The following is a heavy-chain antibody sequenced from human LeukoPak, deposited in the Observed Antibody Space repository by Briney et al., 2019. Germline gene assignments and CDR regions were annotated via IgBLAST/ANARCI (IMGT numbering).Heavy chain of an antibody. CDR2: ISGSGGST. CDR1: GFTFSSYA. V-gene: IGHV3-23*01. J-gene: IGHJ5*02. CDR3: AKPPPGWLVGDNWFDP. Sequence: GGSLRLSCAASGFTFSSYAMSWVRQAPGKGLEWVSAISGSGGSTYYAVSVKGRFTISRDNSKNTLYLQMNSLRAEDTAVYYCAKPPPGWLVGDNWFDPWGQGTLVTVSS. D-gene: IGHD6-19*01.